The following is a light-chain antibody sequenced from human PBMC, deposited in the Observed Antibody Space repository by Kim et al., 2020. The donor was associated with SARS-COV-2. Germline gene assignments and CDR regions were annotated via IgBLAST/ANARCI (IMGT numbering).Light chain of an antibody. J-gene: IGLJ2*01. V-gene: IGLV1-51*01. CDR2: DDD. CDR3: GTWDSSLSVAV. Sequence: QSVLTQPPSVSAAPGQKVTISCSGSNSNIGNNYVSWYQQLPGSAPKLLIYDDDDRPSGISDRFSGSKSYTSATLGITGLQTGDEADYYCGTWDSSLSVAVFGGGTKLTVL. CDR1: NSNIGNNY.